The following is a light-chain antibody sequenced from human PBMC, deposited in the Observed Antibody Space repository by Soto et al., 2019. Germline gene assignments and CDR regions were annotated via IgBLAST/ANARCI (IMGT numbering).Light chain of an antibody. CDR2: GAS. J-gene: IGKJ1*01. CDR1: QSVSSN. Sequence: EIAMTQSPATLSASLGERATLSCRASQSVSSNLAWYQQKPGQAPRLLIYGASTRPTGIPARFSGSGSGTEFTLTISSLQSEDFAVYYCQQNNNCPRTFGQGTKVEIK. CDR3: QQNNNCPRT. V-gene: IGKV3-15*01.